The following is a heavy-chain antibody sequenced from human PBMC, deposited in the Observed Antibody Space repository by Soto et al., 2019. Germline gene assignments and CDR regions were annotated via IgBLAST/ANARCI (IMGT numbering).Heavy chain of an antibody. D-gene: IGHD2-15*01. CDR2: IDPHHSYT. CDR1: GYNFTNYW. CDR3: ARLDCATDCRQYFFDH. Sequence: PGESLKISFKASGYNFTNYWITWVRREPGKGLEWMGRIDPHHSYTKYSPSFEGHVTLSVDESIATASLQWHNLKASDTGIYYCARLDCATDCRQYFFDHWGQGTLVTVSS. V-gene: IGHV5-10-1*01. J-gene: IGHJ4*02.